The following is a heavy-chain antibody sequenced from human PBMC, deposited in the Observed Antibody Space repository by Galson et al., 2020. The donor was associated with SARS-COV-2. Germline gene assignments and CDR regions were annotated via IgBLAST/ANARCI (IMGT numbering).Heavy chain of an antibody. CDR2: IYYSGST. J-gene: IGHJ4*02. D-gene: IGHD3-22*01. V-gene: IGHV4-31*03. CDR3: ARIRITMIVVDHFDY. Sequence: SQTLSLTCTVSGGSISSGGYYWSWIRQHPGKGLEWIGYIYYSGSTYYNPSLKSRVTISVDTSKNQFSLKLSSVTAADTAVYYCARIRITMIVVDHFDYWGQGTLVTVSS. CDR1: GGSISSGGYY.